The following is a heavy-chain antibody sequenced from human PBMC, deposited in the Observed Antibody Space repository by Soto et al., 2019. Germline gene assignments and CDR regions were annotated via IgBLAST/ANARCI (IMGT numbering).Heavy chain of an antibody. D-gene: IGHD3-22*01. CDR2: ISAYNGNT. J-gene: IGHJ4*02. CDR1: GYTFTSYG. CDR3: ASSSVRYYYDSSGYFNFDY. V-gene: IGHV1-18*01. Sequence: ASVKVSCKASGYTFTSYGISWVRQAPGQGLEWMGWISAYNGNTNYAQKLQGRVTMTTDTSTSTAYMELRSLRSDDTAVYYCASSSVRYYYDSSGYFNFDYWGQGTLVTVSS.